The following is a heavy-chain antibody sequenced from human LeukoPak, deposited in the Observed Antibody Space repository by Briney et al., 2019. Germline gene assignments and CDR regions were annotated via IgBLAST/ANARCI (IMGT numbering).Heavy chain of an antibody. V-gene: IGHV3-23*01. D-gene: IGHD3-22*01. CDR3: VRGYYAGRGHHFEY. Sequence: GGSLRLSCAASGFTFSSYAMSWVRQAPGKGLEWVSVISGSGGSTHYADSVKGRFAISRDNSKNTLYLQMNSLRAEDTAVYYCVRGYYAGRGHHFEYWGQGTLVTVSS. CDR1: GFTFSSYA. CDR2: ISGSGGST. J-gene: IGHJ4*02.